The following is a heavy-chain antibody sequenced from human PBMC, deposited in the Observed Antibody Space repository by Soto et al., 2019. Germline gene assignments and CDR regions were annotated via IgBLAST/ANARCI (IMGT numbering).Heavy chain of an antibody. CDR3: ARLRNYGMDV. D-gene: IGHD2-15*01. Sequence: EVQLVESGGGLVQPGGSLRLSCGASGFTFTTYDMNWVRQAPGKGLEWISYISSGRSAIYYADSVKGRFTISRDNAKNSLYLQINSLRDEDTAVYYCARLRNYGMDVWCQGTTVTVSS. V-gene: IGHV3-48*02. CDR1: GFTFTTYD. CDR2: ISSGRSAI. J-gene: IGHJ6*02.